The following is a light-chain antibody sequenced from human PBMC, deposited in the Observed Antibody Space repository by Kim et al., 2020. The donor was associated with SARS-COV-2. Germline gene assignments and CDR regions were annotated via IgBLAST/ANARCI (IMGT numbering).Light chain of an antibody. CDR2: EDD. V-gene: IGLV6-57*04. CDR3: QSYNRDNVL. CDR1: SGSIDDNY. J-gene: IGLJ2*01. Sequence: LTQPHSVSESPGKTVTISCTRSSGSIDDNYVQWYQQRPGGVPTTVIYEDDQRHSGVSDRFSGSIDNSSNSASLTISGLRTEDEADYYCQSYNRDNVLFGGGTQLTVL.